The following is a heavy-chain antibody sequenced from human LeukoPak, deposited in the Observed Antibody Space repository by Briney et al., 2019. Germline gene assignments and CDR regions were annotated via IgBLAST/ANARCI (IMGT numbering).Heavy chain of an antibody. CDR2: IYPGDSDT. J-gene: IGHJ6*03. CDR1: GYSFTSYW. Sequence: GESLKISCTGSGYSFTSYWIGWVRQMPGKGLEWMGIIYPGDSDTRYSPSFQGQVTISADKSINTVYLQWSSLKASDSAIYYCARHPGNFYYYMDVWGKGTTVTVS. D-gene: IGHD1-14*01. CDR3: ARHPGNFYYYMDV. V-gene: IGHV5-51*01.